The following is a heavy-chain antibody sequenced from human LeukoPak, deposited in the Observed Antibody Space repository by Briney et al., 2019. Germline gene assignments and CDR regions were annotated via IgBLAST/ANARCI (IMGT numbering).Heavy chain of an antibody. J-gene: IGHJ5*02. Sequence: SETLSLTCTVSGGSISRGDSYWSWIRQHPGKGLEWIGYIYYSGSTYYNPSLKSRVSISVDTSNNQFSLRLTSATAADAAVYYCARTYSSSAGYWFDPWGQGTLVTVSS. CDR1: GGSISRGDSY. CDR2: IYYSGST. V-gene: IGHV4-31*03. D-gene: IGHD6-13*01. CDR3: ARTYSSSAGYWFDP.